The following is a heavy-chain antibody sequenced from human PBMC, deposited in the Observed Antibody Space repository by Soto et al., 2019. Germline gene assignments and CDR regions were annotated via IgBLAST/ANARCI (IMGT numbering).Heavy chain of an antibody. V-gene: IGHV3-23*01. J-gene: IGHJ5*02. CDR2: ISGSGGST. CDR3: AKVFRSSDYYDFWSGYSSLGVTRGWFDP. CDR1: GFTFSSYA. Sequence: GGSLRLSCAASGFTFSSYAMSWVRQAPGKGLEWVSAISGSGGSTYYADSVKGRFTISRDNSKNTLYLQMNSLRAEDTAVYYCAKVFRSSDYYDFWSGYSSLGVTRGWFDPWGQGTLVTVSS. D-gene: IGHD3-3*01.